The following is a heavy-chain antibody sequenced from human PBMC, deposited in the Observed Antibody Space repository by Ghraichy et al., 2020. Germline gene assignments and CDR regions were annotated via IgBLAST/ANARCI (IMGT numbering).Heavy chain of an antibody. CDR2: VNDVKSGRT. J-gene: IGHJ4*02. V-gene: IGHV4-34*01. Sequence: SETLSLTCGVYGGSLSGYHWSWIRQSPGNGLEWIGEVNDVKSGRTYYNPAHSSRVTISLDKSRKQFFLTLNSLTAADSGVYYCARGPTGDLDYWGQGTLVTVSS. D-gene: IGHD7-27*01. CDR3: ARGPTGDLDY. CDR1: GGSLSGYH.